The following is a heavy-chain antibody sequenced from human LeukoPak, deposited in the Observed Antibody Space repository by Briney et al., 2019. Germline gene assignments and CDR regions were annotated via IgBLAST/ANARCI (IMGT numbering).Heavy chain of an antibody. V-gene: IGHV4-38-2*02. Sequence: SETLSLTCTVSGYSISSGFYWGWIRQPPGKGLEWIGSIYHSGSTYYNPSLKSRVTISLDTSKNQFSLKLTSLTAADTAVYYCARGRPYFDYWGQGTLVTVSS. CDR3: ARGRPYFDY. CDR2: IYHSGST. CDR1: GYSISSGFY. J-gene: IGHJ4*02.